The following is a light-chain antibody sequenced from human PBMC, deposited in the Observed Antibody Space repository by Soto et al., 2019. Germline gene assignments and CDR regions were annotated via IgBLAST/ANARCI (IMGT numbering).Light chain of an antibody. CDR2: GAS. CDR3: HQYDSSPLT. V-gene: IGKV3-20*01. J-gene: IGKJ4*01. CDR1: QSMSTNY. Sequence: EIVLAQSPDTLSLSPGERATLSCRTSQSMSTNYLAWYQQKSGQPPRLLIYGASIRATGIPDRFSGSGSGTDFTLTISRLEPEDFAVYSCHQYDSSPLTFGGGAKVEIK.